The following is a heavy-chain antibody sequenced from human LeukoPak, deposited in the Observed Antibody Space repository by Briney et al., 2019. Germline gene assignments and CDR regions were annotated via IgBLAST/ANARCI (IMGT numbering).Heavy chain of an antibody. J-gene: IGHJ5*02. Sequence: SETLSLTCAVYGGSFSGYYWSWIRQPPGKGLEWIGEINHSGSTNYNPSLKSRATISVDTSKNQFSLKLSSVTAADTAVYYCARGSGRLGPSWGQGTLVTVSS. CDR1: GGSFSGYY. V-gene: IGHV4-34*01. D-gene: IGHD3-16*01. CDR3: ARGSGRLGPS. CDR2: INHSGST.